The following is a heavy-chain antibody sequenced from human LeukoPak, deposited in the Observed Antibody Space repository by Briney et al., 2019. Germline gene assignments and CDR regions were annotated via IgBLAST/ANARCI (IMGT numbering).Heavy chain of an antibody. V-gene: IGHV3-23*01. Sequence: TGGSLRLSCAASGFTFSSYAMSWVRQAPGKGLEWVSAISDSGGSTYYADSVKGRFTISRDNSKNTLYLQMNSLRAEDTAVYYCAKLFAGGAAASFDSWGQGTLVTVSS. D-gene: IGHD6-13*01. J-gene: IGHJ4*02. CDR3: AKLFAGGAAASFDS. CDR2: ISDSGGST. CDR1: GFTFSSYA.